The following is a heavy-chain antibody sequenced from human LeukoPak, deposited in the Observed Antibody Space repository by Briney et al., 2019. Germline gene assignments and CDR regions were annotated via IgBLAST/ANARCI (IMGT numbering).Heavy chain of an antibody. J-gene: IGHJ5*02. CDR1: GFTFSSYA. D-gene: IGHD4-23*01. Sequence: GGSLRLSCAASGFTFSSYAMSWVRQAPGKGLEWVSAISGSGGSTYYADSVKGRFTISRDNSKNTPYLQMNSRRAEDTAVYYCAKERLLYGGKPPGWFDPWGQGTLVTVSS. CDR3: AKERLLYGGKPPGWFDP. V-gene: IGHV3-23*01. CDR2: ISGSGGST.